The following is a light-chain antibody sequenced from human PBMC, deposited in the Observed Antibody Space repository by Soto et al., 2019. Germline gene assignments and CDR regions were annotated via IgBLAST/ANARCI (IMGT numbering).Light chain of an antibody. CDR1: NSDVGGYNF. CDR2: DVS. J-gene: IGLJ2*01. CDR3: SSYTSSSTLVV. V-gene: IGLV2-14*03. Sequence: QSALTQPASGSGSPGQSITISCTGTNSDVGGYNFVSWYQQHPGKAPKLMIYDVSDRPSGVSNRFSGSKSGNTASLTISGLQAEDEADYYCSSYTSSSTLVVFGGGTKLTVL.